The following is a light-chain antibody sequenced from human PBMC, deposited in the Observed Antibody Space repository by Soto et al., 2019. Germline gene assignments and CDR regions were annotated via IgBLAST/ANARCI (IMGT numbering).Light chain of an antibody. CDR3: HQYNSIEK. CDR1: QDISSW. V-gene: IGKV1-5*01. CDR2: DAS. J-gene: IGKJ1*01. Sequence: DIQMTQSPSSVSASVVDSVTITCRASQDISSWLAWYQQKPGKAPSLLIYDASSLQSGVPSRFSGSGSGTEFTLTISSLQPDDFATYYCHQYNSIEKFGQGTKVDIK.